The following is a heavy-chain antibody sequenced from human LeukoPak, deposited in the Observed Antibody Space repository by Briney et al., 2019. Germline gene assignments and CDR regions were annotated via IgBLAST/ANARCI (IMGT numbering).Heavy chain of an antibody. J-gene: IGHJ4*02. CDR2: TYYRSKWYN. CDR3: ASDYGGNPFDY. Sequence: SPTLSLTFAISGDSVSINSAAWSWVRQSPSRGLEWLGRTYYRSKWYNDYAVSVKSRITINPDTSKNQFSLQLNSVTPEDTAVYYCASDYGGNPFDYGGQGTLVTVS. D-gene: IGHD4-23*01. CDR1: GDSVSINSAA. V-gene: IGHV6-1*01.